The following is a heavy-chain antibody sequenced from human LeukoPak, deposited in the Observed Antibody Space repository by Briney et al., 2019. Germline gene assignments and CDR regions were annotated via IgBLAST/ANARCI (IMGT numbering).Heavy chain of an antibody. CDR1: GFTFSSYA. J-gene: IGHJ6*03. Sequence: PGGSLRLSCAASGFTFSSYAMSWVRQAPGKGLEWVSVISASGGNTYYSESAKGQFTISRDNSKNTLYLQMSSLRAEDTAVYYCVRRGSNYPYYMDVWGKGTTVTVSS. CDR3: VRRGSNYPYYMDV. V-gene: IGHV3-23*01. CDR2: ISASGGNT.